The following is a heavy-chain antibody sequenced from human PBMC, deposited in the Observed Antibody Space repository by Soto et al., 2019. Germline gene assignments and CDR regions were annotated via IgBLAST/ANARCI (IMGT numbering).Heavy chain of an antibody. CDR3: AKGSGAYRPYYFDY. CDR2: ISGSGGST. V-gene: IGHV3-23*01. Sequence: GGSLRLSCAASGFTFSSYAMSWVRQAPGKGLEWVSAISGSGGSTYYADSVKGRFTISKDNSKHTLFLQMDTLRADDTAIYYCAKGSGAYRPYYFDYWGQGTPVTVSS. D-gene: IGHD3-16*01. J-gene: IGHJ4*02. CDR1: GFTFSSYA.